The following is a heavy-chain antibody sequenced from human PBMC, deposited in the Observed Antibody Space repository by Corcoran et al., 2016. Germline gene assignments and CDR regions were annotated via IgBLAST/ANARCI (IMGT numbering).Heavy chain of an antibody. J-gene: IGHJ3*02. Sequence: QVQLVQSGAEVKKPEASVKVSCKASGYTFTSYGISWVRQAPGQGLEWMGWISAYNGNTNYAQKLQGRVTMTTDTSTSTAYMELRSLRSDDTAVYYCARHRGYYDSSGYYLRDAFDIWGQGTMVTVSS. V-gene: IGHV1-18*01. D-gene: IGHD3-22*01. CDR2: ISAYNGNT. CDR3: ARHRGYYDSSGYYLRDAFDI. CDR1: GYTFTSYG.